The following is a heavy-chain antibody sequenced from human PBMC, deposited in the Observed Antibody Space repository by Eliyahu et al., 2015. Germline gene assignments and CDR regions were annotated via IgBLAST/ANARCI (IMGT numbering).Heavy chain of an antibody. CDR2: IWYDGSNK. CDR3: ARDPGIAVAGQPFDY. CDR1: GFXFSXYG. D-gene: IGHD6-19*01. V-gene: IGHV3-33*01. Sequence: QVQLVESGGGVVQPGRSLRLSCAASGFXFSXYGMHWVRXAPGKGVEWVAVIWYDGSNKYYADSVKGXFTISRDNSKNTLYLQMNSLRAEDTAVYYCARDPGIAVAGQPFDYWGQGTLVTVSS. J-gene: IGHJ4*02.